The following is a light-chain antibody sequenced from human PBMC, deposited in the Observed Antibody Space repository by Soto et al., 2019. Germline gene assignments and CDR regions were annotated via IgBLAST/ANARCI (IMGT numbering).Light chain of an antibody. Sequence: DIQMTQSPSTLSASVGDRVTITCRASQSISSWLAWYQQKPGKAPKLLIYKASSLGSGVPSRFSGSGSGTEFTLTISSLLPDDFATYYCQQYKSYCTFGPGTKVDIK. CDR1: QSISSW. CDR2: KAS. V-gene: IGKV1-5*03. CDR3: QQYKSYCT. J-gene: IGKJ3*01.